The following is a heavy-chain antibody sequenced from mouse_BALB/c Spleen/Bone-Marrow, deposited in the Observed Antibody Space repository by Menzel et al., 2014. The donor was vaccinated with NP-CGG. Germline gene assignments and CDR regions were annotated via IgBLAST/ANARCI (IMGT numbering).Heavy chain of an antibody. CDR3: AREGYGNYVWYV. D-gene: IGHD2-10*02. CDR1: GFNIKDTY. Sequence: VQLKESGAELVKPGASVKLSCTASGFNIKDTYMHWVKQRPEQGLEWIGRIDPANGNTKYDPKFQGKATITADTSSNTAYLQLSSLTSEDTAVYYCAREGYGNYVWYVWGAGTTVTVSS. V-gene: IGHV14-3*02. J-gene: IGHJ1*01. CDR2: IDPANGNT.